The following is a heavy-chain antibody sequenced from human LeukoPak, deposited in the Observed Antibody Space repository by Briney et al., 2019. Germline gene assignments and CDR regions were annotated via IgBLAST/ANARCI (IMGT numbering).Heavy chain of an antibody. V-gene: IGHV1-69*13. D-gene: IGHD2-15*01. Sequence: GASVKVSCKASGGTFSSYAISWVRQAPGQGLEWMGGIIPIFGTANYAQKFQGRVTITADESTSTAYMELSSLGSEDTAVYYCARARAAYTLYYGMDVWGQGTTVTVSS. CDR2: IIPIFGTA. CDR1: GGTFSSYA. J-gene: IGHJ6*02. CDR3: ARARAAYTLYYGMDV.